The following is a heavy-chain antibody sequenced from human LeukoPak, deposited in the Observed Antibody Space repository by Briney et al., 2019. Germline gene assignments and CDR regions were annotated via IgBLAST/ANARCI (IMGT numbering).Heavy chain of an antibody. J-gene: IGHJ3*02. Sequence: SETLSLTCTVSGGSISSYYWSWIRQHPGKGLEWIGYIYYSGSTYYNPSLKSRVTISVDTSKNQFSLKLSSVTAADTAVYYCARDSYDSSGYRSNAFDIWGQGTMVTVSS. CDR3: ARDSYDSSGYRSNAFDI. V-gene: IGHV4-59*06. CDR2: IYYSGST. D-gene: IGHD3-22*01. CDR1: GGSISSYY.